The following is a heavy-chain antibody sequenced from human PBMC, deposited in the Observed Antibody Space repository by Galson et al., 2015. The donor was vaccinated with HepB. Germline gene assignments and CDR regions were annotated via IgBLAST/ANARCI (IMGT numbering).Heavy chain of an antibody. D-gene: IGHD4-17*01. V-gene: IGHV3-30*03. CDR2: ISYDGSNK. CDR1: GFTFSSYG. Sequence: SLRLSCAASGFTFSSYGMHWVRQAPGKGLEWVAVISYDGSNKYYADSVKGRFTISRDNSKNTLYLQMNSLRAEDTAVYYCARSQVGGDYGWFDPWGQGTLVTVSS. CDR3: ARSQVGGDYGWFDP. J-gene: IGHJ5*02.